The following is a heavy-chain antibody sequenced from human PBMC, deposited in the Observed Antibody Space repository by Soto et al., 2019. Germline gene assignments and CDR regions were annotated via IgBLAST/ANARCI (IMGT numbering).Heavy chain of an antibody. V-gene: IGHV1-8*01. J-gene: IGHJ6*03. D-gene: IGHD2-2*01. Sequence: ASVKVSCKASGYTFTSYDINWVRQATGQGLEWMGWMNPNSGNTGYAQKFQGRVTMTRNTSISTAYVELSSLRSKDTAVYYCARGVTVVVPAAELRETKDYYYYMDVWGKGTTVTVSS. CDR3: ARGVTVVVPAAELRETKDYYYYMDV. CDR1: GYTFTSYD. CDR2: MNPNSGNT.